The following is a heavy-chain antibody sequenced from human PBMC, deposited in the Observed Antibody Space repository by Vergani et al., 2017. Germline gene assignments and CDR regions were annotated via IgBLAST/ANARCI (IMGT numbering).Heavy chain of an antibody. CDR3: AADLKPGIAVAGMLNAEYFQH. D-gene: IGHD6-19*01. V-gene: IGHV1-69*06. CDR2: IIPIFGTA. J-gene: IGHJ1*01. Sequence: QVQLVQSGAEVKKPGSSVKVSCKASGGTFSSYAISWVRQAPGQGLEWMGGIIPIFGTANYARKFQGRVTITADKSTSTAYLELSSLRSEDTAVYYCAADLKPGIAVAGMLNAEYFQHWGQGTLVTVSS. CDR1: GGTFSSYA.